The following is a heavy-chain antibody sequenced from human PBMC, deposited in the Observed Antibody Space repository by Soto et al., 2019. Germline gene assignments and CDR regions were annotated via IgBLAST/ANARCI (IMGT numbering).Heavy chain of an antibody. D-gene: IGHD5-18*01. CDR3: AKEYSSVSRGAFDY. J-gene: IGHJ4*02. Sequence: EVHLLEFGGGLVQPGGSLRLSCAASGFTFTNYAMNWVRQAPGKGLGWVSGITGGGGRTFYADSVKGRFTISRDNSKNTVYLQMNNVRADDTAVYYCAKEYSSVSRGAFDYWGQGALVTVSS. CDR1: GFTFTNYA. V-gene: IGHV3-23*01. CDR2: ITGGGGRT.